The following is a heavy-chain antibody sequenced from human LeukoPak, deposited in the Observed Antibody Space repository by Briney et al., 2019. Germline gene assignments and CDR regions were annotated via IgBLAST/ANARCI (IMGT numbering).Heavy chain of an antibody. CDR3: ANRILTGYPNYGMDV. V-gene: IGHV3-23*01. CDR1: GFTFTIYA. CDR2: ISDSGSKT. D-gene: IGHD3-9*01. Sequence: PGRSLRLSCAASGFTFTIYATNWVRQAPRQGLECVSAISDSGSKTYYADSVKGRFTISIDNSKNTLYLQMNSLRAEDTAVYYCANRILTGYPNYGMDVWGKGTTVTVSS. J-gene: IGHJ6*04.